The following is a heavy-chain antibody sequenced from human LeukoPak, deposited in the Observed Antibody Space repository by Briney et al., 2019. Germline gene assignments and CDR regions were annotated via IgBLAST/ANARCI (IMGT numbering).Heavy chain of an antibody. CDR3: ARHPGLTTVTNYFDY. V-gene: IGHV4-34*01. CDR2: INHSGST. D-gene: IGHD4-17*01. Sequence: PSETLSLTCAVYGGSFSGYYWSWIRQPPGKGLEWIGEINHSGSTNYNPSLKSRVTISVDTSKNQFSLKLSSVTAADTAVYYCARHPGLTTVTNYFDYWGQGTLVTVSS. J-gene: IGHJ4*02. CDR1: GGSFSGYY.